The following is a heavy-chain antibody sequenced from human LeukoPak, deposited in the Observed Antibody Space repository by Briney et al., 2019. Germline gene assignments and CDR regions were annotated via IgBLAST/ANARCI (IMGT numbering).Heavy chain of an antibody. D-gene: IGHD3-22*01. CDR2: ISWNSGSI. V-gene: IGHV3-9*01. J-gene: IGHJ3*02. Sequence: PGRSLRLSWAASGFTFDDYAMHWVRQAPGKGLEWVSGISWNSGSIGYADSVKGRFTISRDNAKNSLYLQMNSLRAEDTALYYCAKDKSTYYYDSSGYPDAFDIWGQGTMVTVSS. CDR1: GFTFDDYA. CDR3: AKDKSTYYYDSSGYPDAFDI.